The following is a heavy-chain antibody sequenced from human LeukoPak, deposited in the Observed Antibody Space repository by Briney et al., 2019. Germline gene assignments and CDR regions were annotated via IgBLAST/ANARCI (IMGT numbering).Heavy chain of an antibody. CDR1: GFTFTSYG. J-gene: IGHJ5*02. CDR3: TKKGLPSGSSWSAWFDP. D-gene: IGHD3-10*01. CDR2: IHFDASDN. Sequence: GGSLRLSCAASGFTFTSYGMHWVRQAPGKGLEWVAFIHFDASDNYYADSVKGRFTISRDNSKNTLYLQMNSLRAEDTAVYYCTKKGLPSGSSWSAWFDPWGQGTLVTVSS. V-gene: IGHV3-30*02.